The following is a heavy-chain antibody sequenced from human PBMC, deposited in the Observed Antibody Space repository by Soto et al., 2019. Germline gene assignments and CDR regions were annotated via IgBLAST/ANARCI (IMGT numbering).Heavy chain of an antibody. Sequence: EVQLLESGGGLVQPGGSLRLSCAASGFTFSSYAMSWVRQAPGKGLEWVSAISGSGGSTYYADSVKGRFTISRDNSKNTLYLQMNSLRAEDTAVYDCARLWIWNDGGPWGQGTLVTVSS. V-gene: IGHV3-23*01. CDR1: GFTFSSYA. CDR2: ISGSGGST. D-gene: IGHD1-1*01. CDR3: ARLWIWNDGGP. J-gene: IGHJ5*02.